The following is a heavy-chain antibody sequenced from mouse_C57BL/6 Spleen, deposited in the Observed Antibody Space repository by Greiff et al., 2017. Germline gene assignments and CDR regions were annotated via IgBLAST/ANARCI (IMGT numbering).Heavy chain of an antibody. V-gene: IGHV1-72*01. D-gene: IGHD1-1*01. CDR3: ATGSSDPYWYFDV. J-gene: IGHJ1*03. CDR1: GYTFTSYW. Sequence: VQLQQPGAELVKPGASVTLSCKASGYTFTSYWMHWVKQRPGRGLEWIGRIDPNSGGTTYNEKFKSKATLTVDKPSSTAYMQLSSLTSEDSAVYYCATGSSDPYWYFDVWGTGTTVTVSS. CDR2: IDPNSGGT.